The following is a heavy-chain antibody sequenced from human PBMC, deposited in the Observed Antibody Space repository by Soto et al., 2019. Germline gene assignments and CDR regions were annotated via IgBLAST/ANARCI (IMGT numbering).Heavy chain of an antibody. CDR3: ARHGRVQNWFDP. Sequence: QLQLQESGPGLVKPSETLSLTCTVSGGSISSSSYYWGWIRQPPGKGLEWIGGIYYSGSTYYNPSLKGRVTISVDTSKNQFSLKLSSVTAADTAVYYCARHGRVQNWFDPWGQGTLVTVSS. CDR2: IYYSGST. D-gene: IGHD1-26*01. CDR1: GGSISSSSYY. V-gene: IGHV4-39*01. J-gene: IGHJ5*02.